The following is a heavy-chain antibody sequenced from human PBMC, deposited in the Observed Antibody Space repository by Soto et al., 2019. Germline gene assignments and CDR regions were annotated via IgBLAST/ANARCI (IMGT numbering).Heavy chain of an antibody. CDR1: GFTFSSYA. Sequence: PGGSLRLSCAASGFTFSSYAMSWVRQAPGKGLEWVSAISGSGGSTYYADSVKGRFTISRDNSKNTLYLQMNSLRAEDTAVYYCAKDTLSATVTHERQRLYYFDYWGQGTLVTVSS. CDR2: ISGSGGST. J-gene: IGHJ4*02. CDR3: AKDTLSATVTHERQRLYYFDY. D-gene: IGHD4-17*01. V-gene: IGHV3-23*01.